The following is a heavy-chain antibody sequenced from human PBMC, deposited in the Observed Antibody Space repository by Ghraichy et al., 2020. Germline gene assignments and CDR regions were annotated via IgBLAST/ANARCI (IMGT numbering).Heavy chain of an antibody. CDR2: INPNSGGT. Sequence: ASVKVSCKASGYTFTGYYMHWVRQAPGQGLEWMGWINPNSGGTNYAQKFQGRVTMTRDTSISPAYMELSRLRSDDTAVYYCARMSYDILTGQVYYFDYWGQGTLVTVSS. D-gene: IGHD3-9*01. CDR1: GYTFTGYY. CDR3: ARMSYDILTGQVYYFDY. J-gene: IGHJ4*02. V-gene: IGHV1-2*02.